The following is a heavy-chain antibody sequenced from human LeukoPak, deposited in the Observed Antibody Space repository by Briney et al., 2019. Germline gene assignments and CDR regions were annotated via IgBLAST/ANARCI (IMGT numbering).Heavy chain of an antibody. CDR3: ARVGYDFWSGPTPDY. J-gene: IGHJ4*02. Sequence: GGSLRLSCAASGFTFSSYSMNWVRQAPGKGLEWVSSISSSSSYIYYADSVKSRFTISRDNAKNSLYLQMNSLRAEDTAVYYCARVGYDFWSGPTPDYWGQGTLVTVSS. CDR1: GFTFSSYS. D-gene: IGHD3-3*01. CDR2: ISSSSSYI. V-gene: IGHV3-21*01.